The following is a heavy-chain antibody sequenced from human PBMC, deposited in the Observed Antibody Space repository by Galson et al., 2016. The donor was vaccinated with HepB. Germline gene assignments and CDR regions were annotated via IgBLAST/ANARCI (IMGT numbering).Heavy chain of an antibody. CDR2: IDYSGST. Sequence: SETLSLTCIVSGESVINDRYCWTWIRLPPGKGLEWIGCIDYSGSTNYSPSLKSRVTMSLDASENEVSLRLSSVTAADTAIYYCARGRRTICNGSICYKDSYYYAMDVWGQGTTVAVS. CDR1: GESVINDRYC. D-gene: IGHD2-15*01. V-gene: IGHV4-61*01. J-gene: IGHJ6*02. CDR3: ARGRRTICNGSICYKDSYYYAMDV.